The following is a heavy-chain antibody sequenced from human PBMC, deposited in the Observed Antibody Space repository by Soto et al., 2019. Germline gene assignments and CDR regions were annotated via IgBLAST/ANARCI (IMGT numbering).Heavy chain of an antibody. V-gene: IGHV4-28*01. CDR1: VYSISNTNW. CDR2: IYYSGNT. Sequence: QVQLQESGPGLVKPSDTLSLNCAVSVYSISNTNWWGWIRQPPGKGLEWIGYIYYSGNTYYNPSLKSLVTMSVDTSKNQFSLKLSSVTAVDTAVYYCARLGDSSGNHAYWFDPWGQGTLVTVPS. CDR3: ARLGDSSGNHAYWFDP. D-gene: IGHD3-10*01. J-gene: IGHJ5*02.